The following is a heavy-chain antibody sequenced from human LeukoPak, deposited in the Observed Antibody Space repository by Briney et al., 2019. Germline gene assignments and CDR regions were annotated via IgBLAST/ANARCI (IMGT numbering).Heavy chain of an antibody. J-gene: IGHJ4*02. D-gene: IGHD5-12*01. CDR3: ASGVATIPSPFDY. Sequence: SVKVSCKASGGTFSSHAISWVRLAPGRGLEWMGGIIPIFGTANYAQKFQGRVTITADESTSTAYMELSSLRSEDTAVYYCASGVATIPSPFDYWGQGTLVTVSS. CDR2: IIPIFGTA. CDR1: GGTFSSHA. V-gene: IGHV1-69*01.